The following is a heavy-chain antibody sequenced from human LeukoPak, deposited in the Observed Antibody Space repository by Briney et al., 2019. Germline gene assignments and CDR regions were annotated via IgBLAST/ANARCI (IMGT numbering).Heavy chain of an antibody. CDR3: ARIFRYQLVDYYALDV. J-gene: IGHJ6*02. CDR1: RFTFSDNA. CDR2: ISSSSAYI. V-gene: IGHV3-21*01. D-gene: IGHD2-2*01. Sequence: PGGSLTLSCAPSRFTFSDNAMEWVRQPPGRGREWVSAISSSSAYIYYADSVKGRFTISRDNAKNSVSLQMNSLRAEDTSGYYCARIFRYQLVDYYALDVWGQGTTVTVSS.